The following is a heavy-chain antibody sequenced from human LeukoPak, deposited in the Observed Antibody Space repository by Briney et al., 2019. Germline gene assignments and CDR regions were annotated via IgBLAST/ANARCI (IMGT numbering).Heavy chain of an antibody. CDR1: GFTFDDYA. D-gene: IGHD6-13*01. CDR2: ISWNSGSI. CDR3: AKDTLAAGFFDY. V-gene: IGHV3-9*01. Sequence: PGGSLRPSCAASGFTFDDYAMHWVRQAPGKGLEWVSGISWNSGSIGYADSVKGRFTISRDNAKNSLYLQMNSLRAEDTALYYCAKDTLAAGFFDYWGQGTLVTVSS. J-gene: IGHJ4*02.